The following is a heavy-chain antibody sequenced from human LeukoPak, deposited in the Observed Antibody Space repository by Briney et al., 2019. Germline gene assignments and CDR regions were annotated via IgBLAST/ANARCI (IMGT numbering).Heavy chain of an antibody. CDR3: VRELRLYGDCNS. V-gene: IGHV1-69*04. CDR1: GGTFRNYA. CDR2: TLPLLNVT. D-gene: IGHD2-21*02. J-gene: IGHJ4*02. Sequence: SVKVSCKASGGTFRNYALNWVRQAPGQGLEWMGRTLPLLNVTTYAEKFQDRFAISVDKSTSTAYMDLTSLKSEDTAVYYCVRELRLYGDCNSWGQGTLVTVSS.